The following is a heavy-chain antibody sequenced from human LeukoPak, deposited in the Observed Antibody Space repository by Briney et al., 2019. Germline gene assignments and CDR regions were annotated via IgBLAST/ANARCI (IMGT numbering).Heavy chain of an antibody. D-gene: IGHD6-25*01. V-gene: IGHV4-39*01. CDR3: ARLKMDTLAARVNAFDI. CDR2: IRYLGST. Sequence: SETLSLTCTVSRGSMSNGTYYWGWIRQPPGKGLEWIASIRYLGSTFYNPSLQSRVTISVDTPKNQFSLKLSSVTAADTAVYYCARLKMDTLAARVNAFDIWGQGTMVTVSS. CDR1: RGSMSNGTYY. J-gene: IGHJ3*02.